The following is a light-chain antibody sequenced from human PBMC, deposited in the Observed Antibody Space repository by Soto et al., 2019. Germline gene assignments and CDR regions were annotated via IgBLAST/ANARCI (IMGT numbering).Light chain of an antibody. CDR3: VSYAGGTYV. CDR1: SSDVGGYIF. V-gene: IGLV2-8*01. CDR2: DVN. J-gene: IGLJ1*01. Sequence: LTQPPSASGSPGQSVTISCTGTSSDVGGYIFVSWYQQHPGKAPKLMIYDVNKRPSGVPDRFSGSKSDNTASLTVSGLQAEDEADYYCVSYAGGTYVFGTGTKVTVL.